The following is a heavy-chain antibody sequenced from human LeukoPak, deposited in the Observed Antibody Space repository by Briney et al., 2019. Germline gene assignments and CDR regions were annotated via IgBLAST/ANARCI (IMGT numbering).Heavy chain of an antibody. CDR3: TSHGYSYGLYFDY. Sequence: GGSLRLSCAASGVTFSGSAMHWVPHASGKGLEWVGRIRSKANSYATAYAASVKGRFTISRDDSKNTAYLQMNSLKTEDTAVYYCTSHGYSYGLYFDYWGQGTLVTVSS. V-gene: IGHV3-73*01. J-gene: IGHJ4*02. CDR1: GVTFSGSA. CDR2: IRSKANSYAT. D-gene: IGHD5-18*01.